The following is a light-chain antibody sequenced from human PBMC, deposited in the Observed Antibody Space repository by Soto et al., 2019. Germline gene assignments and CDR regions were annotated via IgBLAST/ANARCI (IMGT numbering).Light chain of an antibody. V-gene: IGKV1-39*01. J-gene: IGKJ1*01. CDR1: QNIARY. Sequence: DIQMTQSPSSLSASVGDRVTITCRASQNIARYLNRYQHKPGKAPELLIYAASNLQDGVPSRFSGSGSGTEFTLTISSLQPEDFALYYRQHTYTTPASTFGQRTSVDVK. CDR3: QHTYTTPAST. CDR2: AAS.